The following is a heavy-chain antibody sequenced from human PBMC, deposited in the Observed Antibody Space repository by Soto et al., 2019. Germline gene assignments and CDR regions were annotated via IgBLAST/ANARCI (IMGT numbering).Heavy chain of an antibody. D-gene: IGHD3-22*01. J-gene: IGHJ4*02. CDR2: ISHSGTA. Sequence: QVQLQQWGAGLLKPSETLSLTCAVYGGSFSGYYWSWIRQSPGKGLEWIGEISHSGTAKYNPSLRGRVSRSVATSKNQFSLKLGSVTAADTAVYYCASPSRFDSSGYYFDSWGQGTQVTVSS. CDR3: ASPSRFDSSGYYFDS. CDR1: GGSFSGYY. V-gene: IGHV4-34*01.